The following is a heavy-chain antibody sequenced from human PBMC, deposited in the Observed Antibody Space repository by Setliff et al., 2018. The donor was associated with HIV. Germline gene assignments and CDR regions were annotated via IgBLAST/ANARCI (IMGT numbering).Heavy chain of an antibody. CDR1: GFIFNNYA. V-gene: IGHV4-59*04. D-gene: IGHD5-12*01. J-gene: IGHJ1*01. Sequence: SQTLSLSCAASGFIFNNYAMSWVRQAPGKGLEWIGNIYSTGRTYYKLSLESRVTISIDTSKNQLSLNVNSVTAADTATYYCATPGYDDDVFGYFRFWGRGTLVTVSS. CDR3: ATPGYDDDVFGYFRF. CDR2: IYSTGRT.